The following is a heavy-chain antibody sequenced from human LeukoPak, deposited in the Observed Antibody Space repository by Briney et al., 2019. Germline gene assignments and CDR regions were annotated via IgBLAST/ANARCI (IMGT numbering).Heavy chain of an antibody. J-gene: IGHJ4*02. D-gene: IGHD4-17*01. V-gene: IGHV3-30*18. CDR1: GFTLSSYG. Sequence: GGSLRLSCAASGFTLSSYGTHWVRQAPGKGLEWVAVISYDGSNKYYADSVKGRFTISRDNSKNTLHLQMNSLRAEDTAVYYCAKDGDYGQSYYFDYWGQGTLVTVSS. CDR2: ISYDGSNK. CDR3: AKDGDYGQSYYFDY.